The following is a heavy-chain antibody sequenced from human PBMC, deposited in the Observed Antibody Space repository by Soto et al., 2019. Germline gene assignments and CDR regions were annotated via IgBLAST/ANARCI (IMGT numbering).Heavy chain of an antibody. Sequence: SETLSLTCTVSGYSISSGYYWGWIRQPPGKGLEWIGSIYHGGSTYYNPSLKSRVTISVDTSKNQFSLKLSSVTAADTAVYYCARVDYYDSSGYDYWGQGTLVTVSS. V-gene: IGHV4-38-2*02. J-gene: IGHJ4*02. CDR3: ARVDYYDSSGYDY. CDR2: IYHGGST. CDR1: GYSISSGYY. D-gene: IGHD3-22*01.